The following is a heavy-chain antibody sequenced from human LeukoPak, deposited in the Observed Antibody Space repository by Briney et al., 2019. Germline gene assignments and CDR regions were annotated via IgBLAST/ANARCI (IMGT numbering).Heavy chain of an antibody. V-gene: IGHV3-48*01. Sequence: PAGSLRLSCAASGFTFSSYSMNWVRQAPGKGLEWVSYISSSSSTIYYADSVKGRFTNYRDNAKNSLYLQMNSLRAEDTAVYYCAREYYDSSGYYPVPYYYYMDVWGKGTTVTVSS. D-gene: IGHD3-22*01. J-gene: IGHJ6*03. CDR1: GFTFSSYS. CDR3: AREYYDSSGYYPVPYYYYMDV. CDR2: ISSSSSTI.